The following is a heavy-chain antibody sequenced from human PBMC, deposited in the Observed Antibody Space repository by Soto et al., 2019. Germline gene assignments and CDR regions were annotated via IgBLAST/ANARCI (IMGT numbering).Heavy chain of an antibody. J-gene: IGHJ6*02. CDR1: GFTFSDYY. V-gene: IGHV3-11*01. CDR3: ARDQSFDRNYYYGIDV. Sequence: PGGSLRLSCAASGFTFSDYYMSWIRQAPGKGLEWVSYISSSGSTIYYADSVKGRFTISRDNAKNSLYLQMNSLRAEDTAVYYCARDQSFDRNYYYGIDVWGQGTTVTVSS. CDR2: ISSSGSTI.